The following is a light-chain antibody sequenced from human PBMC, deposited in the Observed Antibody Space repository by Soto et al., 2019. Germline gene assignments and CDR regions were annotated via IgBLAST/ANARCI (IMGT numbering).Light chain of an antibody. J-gene: IGKJ2*01. Sequence: DIPMTQSPSTLSASVGARVTITCRAIQSISGGLAWYQQKPGKAPKLLIYDASSLESGVPSRFSGSGSGTEFTLTISSLQPDDFATYYCQQYNSYHTFGQGTKLEIK. CDR1: QSISGG. CDR2: DAS. V-gene: IGKV1-5*01. CDR3: QQYNSYHT.